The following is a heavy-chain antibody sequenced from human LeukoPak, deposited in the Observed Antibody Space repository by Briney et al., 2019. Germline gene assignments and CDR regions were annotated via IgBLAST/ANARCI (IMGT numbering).Heavy chain of an antibody. CDR3: ARDRSPAPGRSYGRGHFDY. CDR2: INPNSGGT. V-gene: IGHV1-2*02. Sequence: ASVKVSCKASGYTFTGYYLHWVRQAPGQGLEWMGWINPNSGGTNYAQKFQGRVTMTRDTSISTAYMELSRLRSDDTAVYYCARDRSPAPGRSYGRGHFDYWGQGTLVTVSS. CDR1: GYTFTGYY. J-gene: IGHJ4*02. D-gene: IGHD5-18*01.